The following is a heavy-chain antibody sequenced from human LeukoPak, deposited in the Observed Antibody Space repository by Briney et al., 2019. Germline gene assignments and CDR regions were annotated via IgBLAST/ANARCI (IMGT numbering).Heavy chain of an antibody. CDR1: GGSFSSYY. Sequence: SETLSLTCAVYGGSFSSYYWSWIRQPPGKGLEWIGYIYYSGSTNYNPSLKSRVTISVDTSKNQFSLKLSSVTAADTAVYYCANRGRAAGVRWFDPWGQGTLVTVSS. V-gene: IGHV4-59*12. CDR3: ANRGRAAGVRWFDP. J-gene: IGHJ5*02. D-gene: IGHD6-13*01. CDR2: IYYSGST.